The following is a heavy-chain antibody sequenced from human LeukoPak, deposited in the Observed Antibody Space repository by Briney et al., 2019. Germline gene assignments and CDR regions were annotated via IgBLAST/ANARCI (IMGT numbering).Heavy chain of an antibody. CDR1: GFTFSDYY. D-gene: IGHD1-14*01. CDR3: ARAIPEPDAFDI. CDR2: ISSSGSTI. Sequence: GGSLRLSCAASGFTFSDYYMSWIRQAPGKGLEWVSYISSSGSTIYYAVSVKGRITISRDNAKNSLYLQMNSLRAEDTAVYYCARAIPEPDAFDIWGQGTMVTVSS. V-gene: IGHV3-11*01. J-gene: IGHJ3*02.